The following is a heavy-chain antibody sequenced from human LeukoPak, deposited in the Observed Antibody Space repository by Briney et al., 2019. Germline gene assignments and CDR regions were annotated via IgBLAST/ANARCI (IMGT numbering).Heavy chain of an antibody. CDR3: ARGNWLLSSSDAFDI. V-gene: IGHV3-23*01. Sequence: GGSLRLSCAASGFTFSIYAMSWVRQAPGKGLEWVSAISGSGGSTYYADSVKGRFTISRDNSKNTLYLQMNSLRSDDTAVYYCARGNWLLSSSDAFDIWGQGTMVTVSS. CDR2: ISGSGGST. D-gene: IGHD3-9*01. J-gene: IGHJ3*02. CDR1: GFTFSIYA.